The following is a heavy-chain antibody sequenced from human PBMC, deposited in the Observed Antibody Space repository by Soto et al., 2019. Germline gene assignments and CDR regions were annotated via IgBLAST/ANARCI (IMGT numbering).Heavy chain of an antibody. CDR3: ARDGPLGSLGFDY. CDR2: FIPILGIA. V-gene: IGHV1-69*08. CDR1: GGTFSSYT. D-gene: IGHD3-16*01. J-gene: IGHJ4*02. Sequence: QVQLVQSGAEVKKPGSSVKVSCKASGGTFSSYTISWVRQAPGQGLEWMGRFIPILGIANYAQKFQGRVTITADKSTSTAYMELSSLRSEDTAVYYCARDGPLGSLGFDYWGQGTLVTVSS.